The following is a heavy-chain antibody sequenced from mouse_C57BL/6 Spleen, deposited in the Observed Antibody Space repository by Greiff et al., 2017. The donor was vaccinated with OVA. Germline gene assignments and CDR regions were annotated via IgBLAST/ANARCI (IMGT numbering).Heavy chain of an antibody. Sequence: QVQLQQPGAELVRPGSSVKLSCKASGYTFTSYWMHWVKPRPIQGLEWIGNIDPSDSGTPYHQTFQAKATLTVDKSSSTAYMQLSSLTSEDSAVDCCAAIYYGNRHDAMDDWGQGTSGTVSS. CDR2: IDPSDSGT. CDR1: GYTFTSYW. V-gene: IGHV1-52*01. D-gene: IGHD2-1*01. CDR3: AAIYYGNRHDAMDD. J-gene: IGHJ4*01.